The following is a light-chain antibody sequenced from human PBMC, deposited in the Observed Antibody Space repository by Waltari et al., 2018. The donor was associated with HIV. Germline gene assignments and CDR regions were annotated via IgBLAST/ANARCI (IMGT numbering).Light chain of an antibody. J-gene: IGKJ2*01. CDR3: QQYYSNSYT. V-gene: IGKV4-1*01. CDR1: QSVLYSSNNKNY. CDR2: WAS. Sequence: DIVMTQSPESLAVSLGERATINCKSSQSVLYSSNNKNYLAWYQQKPGQPPKLLIYWASTRESGVPERFSGSGSGTDFTLTISSLQTEDVAVYYCQQYYSNSYTFGQGTKLEIK.